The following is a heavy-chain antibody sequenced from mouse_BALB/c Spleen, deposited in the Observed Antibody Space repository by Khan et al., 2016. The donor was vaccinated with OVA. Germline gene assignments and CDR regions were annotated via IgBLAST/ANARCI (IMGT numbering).Heavy chain of an antibody. CDR3: ARYYGNYGWYFDV. CDR1: GFSLTSYG. J-gene: IGHJ1*01. V-gene: IGHV2-9*02. CDR2: IWTGGST. Sequence: QVQLKQSGPGLVAPSQSLSITCTVSGFSLTSYGVHWVRQPPGKGLEWLGVIWTGGSTNYNSALMSRLSINKDNTKSQVFIKMNRLQTDDTAMYYCARYYGNYGWYFDVWGAGTTVTVSS. D-gene: IGHD2-1*01.